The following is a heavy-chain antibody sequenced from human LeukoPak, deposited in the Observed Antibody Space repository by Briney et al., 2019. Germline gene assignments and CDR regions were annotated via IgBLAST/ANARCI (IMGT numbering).Heavy chain of an antibody. V-gene: IGHV3-23*01. D-gene: IGHD3/OR15-3a*01. CDR2: I. CDR1: GFTFSSYA. J-gene: IGHJ4*02. Sequence: GGSLRLSCAASGFTFSSYAMYWVRQAPGKGLEWVSGIKGRFTISRDNSKNTVYLQMNSLRAEDTAVYFCAKRGVVIRVILVGFHKEAYYFDSWGQGALVTVSS. CDR3: AKRGVVIRVILVGFHKEAYYFDS.